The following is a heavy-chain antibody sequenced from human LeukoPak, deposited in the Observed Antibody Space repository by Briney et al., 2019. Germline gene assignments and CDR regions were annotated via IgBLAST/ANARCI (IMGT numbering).Heavy chain of an antibody. D-gene: IGHD6-6*01. V-gene: IGHV3-7*01. CDR2: IKQDGSEK. CDR1: GFTFSSHW. CDR3: ARAPAAARPYYFDY. J-gene: IGHJ4*02. Sequence: GESLKISCAASGFTFSSHWMSWVRQAPGKGLEWVAKIKQDGSEKYYVDSVKGRFTISRDNAKNSLYLQMNSLRPEDTAVYYCARAPAAARPYYFDYWGQGTLVTVSS.